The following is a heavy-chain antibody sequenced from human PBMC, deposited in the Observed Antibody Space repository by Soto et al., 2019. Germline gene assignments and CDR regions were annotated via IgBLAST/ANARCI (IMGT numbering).Heavy chain of an antibody. CDR3: ARQIGHDTFYF. Sequence: PSETLSLTCTVSGGSISTYYWSWIRQSPDKGLEWIGYIYRTGSTHYNPSLNSRAAISLGTSRNQFSLQLNSVTAADTAVYFCARQIGHDTFYFWGKGTMVPVSS. J-gene: IGHJ3*01. CDR2: IYRTGST. V-gene: IGHV4-4*09. CDR1: GGSISTYY.